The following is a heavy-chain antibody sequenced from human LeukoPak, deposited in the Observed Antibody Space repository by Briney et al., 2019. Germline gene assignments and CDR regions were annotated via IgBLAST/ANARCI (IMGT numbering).Heavy chain of an antibody. V-gene: IGHV4-59*01. J-gene: IGHJ4*02. D-gene: IGHD3-3*01. Sequence: SETLSLTCTVFGGSISSYYWSWIRQPPGKGLEWIGYIYYSGSTNYNPSLKSRVTISVDTSKNQFSLKLSSVTAADTAVYYCARSKKGFWSGNYFDYWGQGTLVTVSS. CDR2: IYYSGST. CDR1: GGSISSYY. CDR3: ARSKKGFWSGNYFDY.